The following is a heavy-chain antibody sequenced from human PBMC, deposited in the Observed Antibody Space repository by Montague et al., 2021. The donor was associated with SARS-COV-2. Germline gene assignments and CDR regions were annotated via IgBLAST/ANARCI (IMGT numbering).Heavy chain of an antibody. CDR1: GGSVSSGGYY. CDR3: ARGAWSGSATRGDY. CDR2: LCYSGGT. J-gene: IGHJ4*02. V-gene: IGHV4-61*08. Sequence: SETLSLTCTVSGGSVSSGGYYWSWIRQPPGKGLDWIRYLCYSGGTNYNPSLKSRVTISLDTSKNQFSLKLTSVTAADTAVYYCARGAWSGSATRGDYWGQGTLVTVSS. D-gene: IGHD2-15*01.